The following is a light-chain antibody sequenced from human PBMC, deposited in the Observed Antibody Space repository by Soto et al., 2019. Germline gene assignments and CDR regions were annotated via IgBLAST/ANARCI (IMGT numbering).Light chain of an antibody. CDR1: QSISSW. Sequence: DIQMTQSPSTLSASVGDRVTITCRASQSISSWLAWYQQKPGKAPKLLIYAASTLQSGVPSRFSGSGSGTDFTLTFSSLQSEDFAVYSCQQYNNWPPTFGPGTKVDIK. CDR2: AAS. J-gene: IGKJ1*01. CDR3: QQYNNWPPT. V-gene: IGKV1-5*01.